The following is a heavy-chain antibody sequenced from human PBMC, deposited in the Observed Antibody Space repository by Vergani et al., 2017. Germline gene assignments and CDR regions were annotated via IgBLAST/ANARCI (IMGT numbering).Heavy chain of an antibody. D-gene: IGHD2-2*01. CDR3: ARSSCSSTSCPKVREYYYYGMDV. V-gene: IGHV3-21*01. CDR1: GFTFSSYS. Sequence: EVQLVESGGGLVKHGGSLRLSCAASGFTFSSYSMNWVRQAPGKGLEWVSSISSSSSYIYYADSVKGRFTIARDNAKNSLYLQMNSLRAEDTAVYYCARSSCSSTSCPKVREYYYYGMDVWGQGTTVTVSS. CDR2: ISSSSSYI. J-gene: IGHJ6*02.